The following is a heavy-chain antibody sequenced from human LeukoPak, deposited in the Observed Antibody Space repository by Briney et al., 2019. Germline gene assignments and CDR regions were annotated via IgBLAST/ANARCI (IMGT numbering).Heavy chain of an antibody. CDR3: ARRGSSGWSTPIVY. Sequence: GGSLRLSCAASGFTFSSYSMNWVRQAPGKGLEWVSSISSSSSYIYYADSVKGRFTISRDNAKNSLYLQMNSLRAEDTAVYYCARRGSSGWSTPIVYWGQGTLFTVSS. CDR1: GFTFSSYS. D-gene: IGHD6-19*01. V-gene: IGHV3-21*01. CDR2: ISSSSSYI. J-gene: IGHJ4*02.